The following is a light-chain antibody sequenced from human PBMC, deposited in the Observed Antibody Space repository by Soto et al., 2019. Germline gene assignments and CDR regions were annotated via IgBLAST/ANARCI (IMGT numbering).Light chain of an antibody. CDR3: QRYNSYSRT. CDR2: DAS. V-gene: IGKV1-5*01. Sequence: DIQMTQSPSTVSASVGDRVAITCRASQSVGEWLAWYQQKPGKAPKFLIYDASILESGVPSRFSGSGSGTEFTLTISSLQPDDSATYYCQRYNSYSRTFGQGTKVEIK. CDR1: QSVGEW. J-gene: IGKJ1*01.